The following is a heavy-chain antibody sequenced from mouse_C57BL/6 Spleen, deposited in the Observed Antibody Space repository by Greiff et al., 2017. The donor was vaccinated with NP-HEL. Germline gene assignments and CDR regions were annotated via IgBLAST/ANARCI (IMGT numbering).Heavy chain of an antibody. V-gene: IGHV5-17*01. J-gene: IGHJ1*03. CDR3: AKDGYLYWYFVV. CDR2: ISSGSSTI. D-gene: IGHD2-3*01. CDR1: GFTFSDYG. Sequence: DVKLVESGGGLVKPGGSLKLSCAASGFTFSDYGMHWVRQAPEKGLEWVAYISSGSSTIYYADTVKGRFTISRDNAKNTLFLQMTSLRSEDTAMYYCAKDGYLYWYFVVWGTGTTVTVSS.